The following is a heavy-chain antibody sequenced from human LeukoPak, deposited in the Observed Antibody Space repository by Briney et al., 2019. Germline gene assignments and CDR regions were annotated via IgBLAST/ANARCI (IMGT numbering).Heavy chain of an antibody. V-gene: IGHV4-4*09. J-gene: IGHJ5*02. CDR1: GGSISSYY. Sequence: KPSETLSLTCTVSGGSISSYYWSWIRQPPGKGLEWIGYIYTSGSTNYNPSLKSRVTISVDTSKNQFSLKLSSVTAADTAVYYCARTYNWFDPRGQGTLVTVSS. CDR2: IYTSGST. D-gene: IGHD3-16*01. CDR3: ARTYNWFDP.